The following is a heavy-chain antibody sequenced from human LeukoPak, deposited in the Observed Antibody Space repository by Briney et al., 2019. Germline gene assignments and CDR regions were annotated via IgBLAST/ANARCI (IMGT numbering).Heavy chain of an antibody. CDR1: GITFSSYW. Sequence: GGSLRLSCAVSGITFSSYWMHWVRQDPGRGLLWVSRINTQGTHTNYADSVKGRFTISRDNAKNTLYLQMSSLRADDTAVYYCVIDLGDYNDFWGQGTLVSVSS. V-gene: IGHV3-74*01. J-gene: IGHJ4*02. CDR2: INTQGTHT. D-gene: IGHD2-15*01. CDR3: VIDLGDYNDF.